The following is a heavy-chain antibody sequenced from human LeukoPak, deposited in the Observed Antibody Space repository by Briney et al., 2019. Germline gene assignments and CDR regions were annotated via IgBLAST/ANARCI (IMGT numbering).Heavy chain of an antibody. J-gene: IGHJ4*02. Sequence: ASVKLSCKASGYTFTMCYIHWVRQAPGQGLEWMGMIDPSGGSTTYAQNFQGRVTMTRDTSMSTVYMELSSLRSEDTAVFYCARAYAGSWYSFDSWGQGTLVTVSS. CDR3: ARAYAGSWYSFDS. D-gene: IGHD6-13*01. V-gene: IGHV1-46*01. CDR2: IDPSGGST. CDR1: GYTFTMCY.